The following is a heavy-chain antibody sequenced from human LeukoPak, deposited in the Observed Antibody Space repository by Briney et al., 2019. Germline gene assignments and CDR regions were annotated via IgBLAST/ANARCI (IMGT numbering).Heavy chain of an antibody. V-gene: IGHV4-38-2*02. Sequence: SETLSLACTVSGYSISSGNYWGCIRQSPGKGLEWIGTIYHSGRTSYNPSLKSRVTLSVDTSKHQISLRLRSVTAADTAIYYCARGNSDRFPRYMDYWGQGILVIVSS. CDR1: GYSISSGNY. J-gene: IGHJ4*02. CDR3: ARGNSDRFPRYMDY. CDR2: IYHSGRT. D-gene: IGHD5-18*01.